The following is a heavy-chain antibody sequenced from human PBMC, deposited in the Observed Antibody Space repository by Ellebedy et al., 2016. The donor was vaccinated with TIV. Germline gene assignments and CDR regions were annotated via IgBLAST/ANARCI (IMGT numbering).Heavy chain of an antibody. J-gene: IGHJ6*02. V-gene: IGHV3-30*18. Sequence: GGSLRLSCAASGFTFSSYGLHWVRLAPGKGLEWVAFISYDGSNDYYADSVKGRFTISRDKSTSTLYLQMDSLRVEDTDVYYCAKEAYDILTGSQMYGMDVWGQGTTVTVSS. CDR3: AKEAYDILTGSQMYGMDV. CDR2: ISYDGSND. CDR1: GFTFSSYG. D-gene: IGHD3-9*01.